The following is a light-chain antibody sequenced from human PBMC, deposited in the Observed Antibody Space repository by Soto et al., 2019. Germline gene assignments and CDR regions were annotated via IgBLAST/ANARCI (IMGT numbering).Light chain of an antibody. CDR1: QSVSNNY. Sequence: EIVLTQSPGTLSLSPGERATLYCRASQSVSNNYLAWYQQKPGQAPRLVIYDASRRATGIPARFSGSGSGADFTLTISTLEPEDFAVYYCQQRSSWPITFGQGTRLEIK. J-gene: IGKJ5*01. CDR2: DAS. V-gene: IGKV3D-20*02. CDR3: QQRSSWPIT.